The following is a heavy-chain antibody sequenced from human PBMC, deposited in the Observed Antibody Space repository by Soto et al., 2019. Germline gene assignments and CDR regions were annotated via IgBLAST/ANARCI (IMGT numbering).Heavy chain of an antibody. Sequence: SETLSLTCTVSAGSITRGVFYWSWIRQPPGKGLEWIGYICHSGRTYHNPSLRGRVTISVDTSKNQFSLDLRSVTAADTAVYYCARGHTNSADANNWFGPWGQGTLVTVS. V-gene: IGHV4-30-4*01. CDR2: ICHSGRT. CDR1: AGSITRGVFY. D-gene: IGHD2-8*01. J-gene: IGHJ5*02. CDR3: ARGHTNSADANNWFGP.